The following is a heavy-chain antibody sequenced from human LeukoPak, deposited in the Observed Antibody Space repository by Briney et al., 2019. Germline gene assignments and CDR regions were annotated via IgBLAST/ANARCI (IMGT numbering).Heavy chain of an antibody. CDR2: INPNSGGT. D-gene: IGHD2-2*01. CDR1: GYTFTGYY. CDR3: ARGGVVVVPAAKYPFDY. Sequence: ASVKVSCKASGYTFTGYYMHWVRQAPGQGLEWMGWINPNSGGTNYAQKFQGWVTMTRDTSISTAYMKLSRLRSDDTAVYYCARGGVVVVPAAKYPFDYWGQGTLVTVSS. V-gene: IGHV1-2*04. J-gene: IGHJ4*02.